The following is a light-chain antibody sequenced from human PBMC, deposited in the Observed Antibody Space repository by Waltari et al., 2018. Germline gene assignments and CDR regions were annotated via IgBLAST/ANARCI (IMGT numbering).Light chain of an antibody. Sequence: DIVLTQSPATLSVSPGERVTLSCRASQSIGSSLAWYQQKPGQAPRLLIYSTITRSTDIPATFSGSGSGTEFTLTISSLQSEDSAIYYCQQYKNSPPSTFGGGTKVEIK. CDR3: QQYKNSPPST. CDR1: QSIGSS. V-gene: IGKV3D-15*01. J-gene: IGKJ4*01. CDR2: STI.